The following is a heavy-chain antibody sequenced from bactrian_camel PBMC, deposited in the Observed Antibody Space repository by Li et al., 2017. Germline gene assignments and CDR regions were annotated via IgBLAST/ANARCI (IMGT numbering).Heavy chain of an antibody. D-gene: IGHD5*01. CDR1: TSIRTFNLYA. V-gene: IGHV3S53*01. CDR2: IDSDGGT. J-gene: IGHJ6*01. Sequence: VQLVESGGGSVQAGWSLRISCTASTSIRTFNLYAMGWFRQAPGKEREGVATIDSDGGTSYSAAVKGRFTISRDNAKNTLFLQMNSLKPEDTAVYYCASETLGWAFAYWGAGTQVTVS. CDR3: ASETLGWAFAY.